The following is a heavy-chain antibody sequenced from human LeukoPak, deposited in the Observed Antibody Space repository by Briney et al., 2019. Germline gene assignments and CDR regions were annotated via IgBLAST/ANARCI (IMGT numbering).Heavy chain of an antibody. CDR1: GFTFSSYS. J-gene: IGHJ4*02. CDR2: ISSSSSYI. V-gene: IGHV3-21*01. D-gene: IGHD5-12*01. Sequence: PGGSLRLSCAASGFTFSSYSMNWVRQAPGKGLEWVSYISSSSSYIYYADSVKGRFTISRDNAKNSLYLQMNSLRAEDTAVYYCARAYSGYDRGDYWGQGTLVTVSS. CDR3: ARAYSGYDRGDY.